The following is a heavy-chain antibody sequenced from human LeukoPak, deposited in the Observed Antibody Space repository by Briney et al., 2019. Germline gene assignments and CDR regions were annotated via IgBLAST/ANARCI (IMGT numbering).Heavy chain of an antibody. CDR1: GFTFSSYA. CDR2: ISGNGAST. J-gene: IGHJ4*02. CDR3: AKDLPAGPLTMWGYFDY. V-gene: IGHV3-23*01. Sequence: GGSLRLSCAASGFTFSSYAMNWVRQAPGKGLEWVSVISGNGASTYYADSAKGRFTISRDNSKNTVLLQMNSLRAEDTALYYCAKDLPAGPLTMWGYFDYWGLGTLVTVSS. D-gene: IGHD4/OR15-4a*01.